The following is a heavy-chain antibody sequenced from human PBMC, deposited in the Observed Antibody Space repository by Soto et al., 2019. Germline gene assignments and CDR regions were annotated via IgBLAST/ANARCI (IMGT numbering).Heavy chain of an antibody. V-gene: IGHV1-24*01. Sequence: GASVKVSCKVSGYTLTKLSMHWVRQAPGKGLEWMGGFDPEDGETIYAQKFQGRVTMTEDTSTDTAYMELSSLRSEDTAVYYCASPSILLGWSAIGYFDYWGQGTLVTVPS. D-gene: IGHD2-15*01. J-gene: IGHJ4*02. CDR1: GYTLTKLS. CDR3: ASPSILLGWSAIGYFDY. CDR2: FDPEDGET.